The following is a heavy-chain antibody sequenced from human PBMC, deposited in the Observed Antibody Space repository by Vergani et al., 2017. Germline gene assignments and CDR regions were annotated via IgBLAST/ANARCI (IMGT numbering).Heavy chain of an antibody. Sequence: QVQLVQSGAEVKKPGSPVKVSCKASGGTFSSYAISWVRQAPGQGLEWMGGIIPIFGTANYAQKFQGRVTITADESTSTAYMELSSLRSEDTAVYYCAGYGWSGYYTTGVMDVWGKGTTVTVSS. CDR3: AGYGWSGYYTTGVMDV. CDR1: GGTFSSYA. V-gene: IGHV1-69*01. D-gene: IGHD3-3*01. CDR2: IIPIFGTA. J-gene: IGHJ6*04.